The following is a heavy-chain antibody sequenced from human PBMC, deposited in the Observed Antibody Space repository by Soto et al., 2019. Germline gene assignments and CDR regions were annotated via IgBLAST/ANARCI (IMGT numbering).Heavy chain of an antibody. J-gene: IGHJ4*02. D-gene: IGHD3-16*01. CDR1: GGSISSYY. V-gene: IGHV4-59*01. CDR3: ARRYGGNFDY. Sequence: SETLSLTCTVSGGSISSYYWSWIWQPPGKGLEWIGYIYYSGSTNYNPSLKSRVTISVDTSKNQFSLKLSSVTAADTAVYYCARRYGGNFDYWGQGTLVTVSS. CDR2: IYYSGST.